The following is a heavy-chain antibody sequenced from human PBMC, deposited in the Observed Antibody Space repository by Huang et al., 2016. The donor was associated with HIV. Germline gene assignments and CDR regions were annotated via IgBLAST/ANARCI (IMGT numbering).Heavy chain of an antibody. Sequence: EVQLVQSGAVVKKPGESLKISCKGSGYTFNGYWIGWVRQMPGKGLEWMGSNYPCDTVTTYSPSFQGQVTISAEKSSSTAYLKRSGMKAADTAMYYCARQGVGDFVVEPTGLGAFDIWGQGTMVTVSS. CDR1: GYTFNGYW. V-gene: IGHV5-51*01. CDR2: NYPCDTVT. J-gene: IGHJ3*02. D-gene: IGHD2-2*01. CDR3: ARQGVGDFVVEPTGLGAFDI.